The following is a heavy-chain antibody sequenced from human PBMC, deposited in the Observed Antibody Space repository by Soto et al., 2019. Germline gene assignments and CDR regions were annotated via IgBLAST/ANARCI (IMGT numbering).Heavy chain of an antibody. CDR1: GGSISSYY. D-gene: IGHD1-26*01. V-gene: IGHV4-59*01. Sequence: SETLSLTCTVSGGSISSYYWSWIRQPPGKGLEWIGYIYYSGSTNYNPSLKSRVTISVDTSKNQFSLKLSSVTAADTAVYFCERDEHGIGQWAFDIWGQGTMVTVSS. CDR2: IYYSGST. J-gene: IGHJ3*02. CDR3: ERDEHGIGQWAFDI.